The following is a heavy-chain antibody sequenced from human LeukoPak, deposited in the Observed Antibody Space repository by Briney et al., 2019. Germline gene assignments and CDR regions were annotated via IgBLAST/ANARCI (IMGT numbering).Heavy chain of an antibody. D-gene: IGHD4-11*01. J-gene: IGHJ4*02. CDR1: GFTFSSYA. CDR2: ISGSGGST. V-gene: IGHV3-23*01. Sequence: PGGSLRLSCAASGFTFSSYAMSWVRQAPGKGLEWVSAISGSGGSTYYADSVKGRFTISRDNAKNTLYLQMNSLRAEDTALYYCAGALIDYLGRDCWGQGTLATVSS. CDR3: AGALIDYLGRDC.